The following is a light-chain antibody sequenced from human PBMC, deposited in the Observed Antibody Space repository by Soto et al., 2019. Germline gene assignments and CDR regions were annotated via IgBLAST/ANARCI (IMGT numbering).Light chain of an antibody. J-gene: IGKJ1*01. Sequence: EIVMTQSPATLSVSPGERATLSCRASQSVSNNLAWYQQKPGQAPRLLIYGASTRATGIPARFSGSGSGTESTLTVSRLQSEDFAVYYCQQYNTWPRTFGQGTKLEIK. CDR1: QSVSNN. CDR3: QQYNTWPRT. CDR2: GAS. V-gene: IGKV3-15*01.